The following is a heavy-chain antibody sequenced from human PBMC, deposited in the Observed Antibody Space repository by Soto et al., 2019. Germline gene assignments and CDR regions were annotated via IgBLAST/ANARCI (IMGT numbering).Heavy chain of an antibody. Sequence: SETLSLTCAVSGGSISSSNWWSWVRQPPGKGLEWIGEIYHSGSTNYNPSLKSRVTISVDKSKNQFSLKLSSVTAADTAVYYCARAIAPTPHWFDTWGQGTLVTVSS. CDR3: ARAIAPTPHWFDT. CDR1: GGSISSSNW. D-gene: IGHD6-13*01. J-gene: IGHJ5*02. V-gene: IGHV4-4*02. CDR2: IYHSGST.